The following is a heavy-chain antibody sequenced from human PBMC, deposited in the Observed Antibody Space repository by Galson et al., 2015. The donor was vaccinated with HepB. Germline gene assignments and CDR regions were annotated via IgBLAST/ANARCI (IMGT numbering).Heavy chain of an antibody. CDR3: ARAPSTPHDYGDYAGY. V-gene: IGHV3-21*01. Sequence: SLRLSCAASGFTFSSYSMNWVRQAPGKGLEWVSSISSSSSYIYYADSVKGRFTISRDNAKNSLYLQMNSLRAEDTAVYYCARAPSTPHDYGDYAGYWGQGTLVTVSS. CDR2: ISSSSSYI. CDR1: GFTFSSYS. D-gene: IGHD4-17*01. J-gene: IGHJ4*02.